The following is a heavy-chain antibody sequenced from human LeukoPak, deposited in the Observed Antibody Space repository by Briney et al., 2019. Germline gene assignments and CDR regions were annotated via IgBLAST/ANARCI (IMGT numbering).Heavy chain of an antibody. V-gene: IGHV3-23*01. CDR3: ARAHGGLVSTIAFDY. CDR2: ISSSGGTA. J-gene: IGHJ4*02. D-gene: IGHD5/OR15-5a*01. CDR1: EFTFSSYT. Sequence: GGSLRLSCAASEFTFSSYTMSWVRQAPGKGLEWVSGISSSGGTAYYADPVKGRFTISRDNSKNTLCLQMNSLRAEDTAVYYCARAHGGLVSTIAFDYWGQGTLVTVSS.